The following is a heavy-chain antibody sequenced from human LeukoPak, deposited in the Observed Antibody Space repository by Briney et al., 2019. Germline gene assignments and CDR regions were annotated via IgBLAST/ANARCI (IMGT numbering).Heavy chain of an antibody. CDR2: INSDGSRT. D-gene: IGHD1-26*01. CDR3: ARPPVSENYCNY. J-gene: IGHJ4*02. V-gene: IGHV3-74*01. Sequence: GSLSLSCAGSGFTFSSYWMHWVRPTPGKGLVWVSRINSDGSRTSYADSVKGRFTISRDNAKNTLYLQMNSLRPEDTAVYYCARPPVSENYCNYWGQGTLVTVSS. CDR1: GFTFSSYW.